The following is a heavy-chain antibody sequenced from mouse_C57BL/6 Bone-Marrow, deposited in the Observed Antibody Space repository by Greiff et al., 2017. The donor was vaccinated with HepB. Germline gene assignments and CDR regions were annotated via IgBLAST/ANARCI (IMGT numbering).Heavy chain of an antibody. CDR2: ISGGGGNT. CDR1: GFTFSSYT. J-gene: IGHJ3*01. Sequence: EVHLVESGGGLVKPGGSLKLSCAASGFTFSSYTMSWVRQTPEKRLEWVATISGGGGNTYYPDSVKGRFTISRDNAKNTLYLQMSSLRSEDTALYYCARPQTALAYWGQGTLVTVSA. D-gene: IGHD3-2*01. V-gene: IGHV5-9*01. CDR3: ARPQTALAY.